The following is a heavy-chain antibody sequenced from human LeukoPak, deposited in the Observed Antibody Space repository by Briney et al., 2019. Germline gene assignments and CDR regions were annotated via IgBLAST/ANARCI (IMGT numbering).Heavy chain of an antibody. CDR2: LYNTETT. V-gene: IGHV4-39*01. CDR3: ARHPTLTSGGNFDY. Sequence: SETLSLTCSVSGGSISRSSQYWGWIRQPPGQGLEWIGSLYNTETTYYNPSLQSRVTISVDTSKYLWSLKLSSATAAHTAVYYWARHPTLTSGGNFDYWGQGTLVTVSS. D-gene: IGHD1-14*01. J-gene: IGHJ4*02. CDR1: GGSISRSSQY.